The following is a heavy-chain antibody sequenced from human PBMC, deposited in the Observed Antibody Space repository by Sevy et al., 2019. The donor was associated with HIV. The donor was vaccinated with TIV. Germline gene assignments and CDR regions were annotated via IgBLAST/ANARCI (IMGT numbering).Heavy chain of an antibody. V-gene: IGHV3-23*01. Sequence: GGSLRLSCAASGFTFSNYAMSWVRQAPGKGLEWVSVISDSSTNTYYADSVKGRVTISRDNSKNTVYLQMNTLRAEDTAVYYCAKGISVAGPSYYGLDVWGQGTTVTVSS. CDR1: GFTFSNYA. CDR2: ISDSSTNT. CDR3: AKGISVAGPSYYGLDV. J-gene: IGHJ6*02. D-gene: IGHD6-19*01.